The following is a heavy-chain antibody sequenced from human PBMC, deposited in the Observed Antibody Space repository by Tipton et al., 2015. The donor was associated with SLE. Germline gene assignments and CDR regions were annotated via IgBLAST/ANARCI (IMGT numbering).Heavy chain of an antibody. V-gene: IGHV4-34*01. CDR3: ARRHYSGPFDS. J-gene: IGHJ4*02. CDR1: GASFSGFS. CDR2: VNHRGST. Sequence: TLSLTCAVYGASFSGFSWSWIRQTPGKGLEWIGEVNHRGSTTYNPSLKSRVTISVDTSKNQFSLKLTSVTAADTAVYYCARRHYSGPFDSWGQGTLVTVSS. D-gene: IGHD5-12*01.